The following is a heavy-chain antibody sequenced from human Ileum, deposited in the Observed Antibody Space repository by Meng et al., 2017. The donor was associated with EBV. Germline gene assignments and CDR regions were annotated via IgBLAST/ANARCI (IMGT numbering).Heavy chain of an antibody. CDR2: INVGVGYT. J-gene: IGHJ4*02. CDR3: VRGPPVGVPGPGDY. D-gene: IGHD2-21*01. CDR1: GYAFTSYI. Sequence: VQLVQSGAEVKNPGASVKVSCKASGYAFTSYILHWVRQAPGQRLEWMGWINVGVGYTKYSQKFQGRVTISSDTSATTGYMELSSLRSEDTAVYYCVRGPPVGVPGPGDYWGQGTLVTAPQ. V-gene: IGHV1-3*01.